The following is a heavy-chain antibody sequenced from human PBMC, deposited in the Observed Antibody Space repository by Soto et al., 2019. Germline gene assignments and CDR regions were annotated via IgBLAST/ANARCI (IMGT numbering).Heavy chain of an antibody. Sequence: ASVKVSCKASRFTFTSSAMQWVRQARGQRLEWIGWIVVGSGNTNYAQKFQERVTITGDMSTSTAYMELSSLRSEDSAVYYCEASFSMVRGESHWGKGPLVTVS. V-gene: IGHV1-58*02. J-gene: IGHJ4*02. CDR3: EASFSMVRGESH. D-gene: IGHD3-10*01. CDR2: IVVGSGNT. CDR1: RFTFTSSA.